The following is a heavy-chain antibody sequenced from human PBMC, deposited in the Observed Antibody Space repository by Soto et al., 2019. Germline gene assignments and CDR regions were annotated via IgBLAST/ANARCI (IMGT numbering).Heavy chain of an antibody. CDR2: IKQDGSEK. J-gene: IGHJ6*03. CDR1: GFTFSSYW. Sequence: EVQLVESGGGLVQPGGSLRLSCAASGFTFSSYWMSWVRQAPGKGLEWVANIKQDGSEKYYVDSVKGRFTISRDNAKNSLYLQMNSLRAEDTAVYYCARVSLYYYYYSDVWGKWTTVTVSS. V-gene: IGHV3-7*01. CDR3: ARVSLYYYYYSDV.